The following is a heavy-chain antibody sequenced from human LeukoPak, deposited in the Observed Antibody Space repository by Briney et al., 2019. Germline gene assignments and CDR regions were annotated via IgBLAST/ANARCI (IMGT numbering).Heavy chain of an antibody. J-gene: IGHJ4*02. V-gene: IGHV3-21*01. D-gene: IGHD3-10*01. Sequence: AGGSLRLSCAASGFTFSSYSMNWVRQAPGKGLEWVSSISSSSSYIYYADSVKGRFTISRDNAKNSLYLQMNSLRAEDTAVYYCARGIHASGGYGSGSYYPYWGQGTLVTVSS. CDR2: ISSSSSYI. CDR3: ARGIHASGGYGSGSYYPY. CDR1: GFTFSSYS.